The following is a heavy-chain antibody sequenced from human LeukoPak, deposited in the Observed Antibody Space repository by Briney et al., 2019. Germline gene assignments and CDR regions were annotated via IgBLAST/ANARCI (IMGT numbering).Heavy chain of an antibody. CDR2: IYYSGST. D-gene: IGHD3-22*01. V-gene: IGHV4-31*03. Sequence: SQTLSLTCTVSGGSISSGGYYWSWLRQHPGKGLEWIGYIYYSGSTYYNPSLKSRVTISVDTSKNQFSLKLSSVTAADTAVYYCARGGPGVTMIGEKEDAFDIWGQGTMVTVSS. CDR3: ARGGPGVTMIGEKEDAFDI. CDR1: GGSISSGGYY. J-gene: IGHJ3*02.